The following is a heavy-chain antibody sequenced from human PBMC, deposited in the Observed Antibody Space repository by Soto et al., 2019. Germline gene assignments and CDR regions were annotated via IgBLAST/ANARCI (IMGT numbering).Heavy chain of an antibody. J-gene: IGHJ4*02. CDR1: GFTFSSYG. CDR3: AKDEPGLGY. CDR2: ISYDGSNK. V-gene: IGHV3-30*18. Sequence: ESGGGVVPPGRSLRLSCAASGFTFSSYGMHWVRQAPGKGLEWVAVISYDGSNKYYADSVKGRFTISRDNSKNTLYLQMNSLRAEDTAVYYCAKDEPGLGYWGQGTLVTVSS. D-gene: IGHD7-27*01.